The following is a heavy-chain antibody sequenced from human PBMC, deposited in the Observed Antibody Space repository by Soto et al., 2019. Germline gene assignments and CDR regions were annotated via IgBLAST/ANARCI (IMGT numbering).Heavy chain of an antibody. CDR2: IYHSGTT. CDR3: GRPLGGELPSYWYFDL. J-gene: IGHJ2*01. D-gene: IGHD1-7*01. CDR1: GYSISSSNR. V-gene: IGHV4-28*01. Sequence: QVQLQESGPGLVKPSDTLSLTCAVTGYSISSSNRWGWIRQPPGKGLEWIGYIYHSGTTYYNPSLKRRVTISVDTSKTQFPLNLGPVTAVDPAIYYCGRPLGGELPSYWYFDLWGRGTLVTVSS.